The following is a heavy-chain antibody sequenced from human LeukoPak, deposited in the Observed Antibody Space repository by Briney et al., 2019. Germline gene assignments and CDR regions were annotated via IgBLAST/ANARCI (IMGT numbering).Heavy chain of an antibody. CDR1: GGSFSGYY. V-gene: IGHV4-34*01. Sequence: PSETLPLTCAVYGGSFSGYYWSWIRQPPGKGLEWIGEINHSGSTNYNPSLKSRVTISVDTSKNQFSLKLSSVTAADTAVYYCARGGRRYCSGGSCYSVMYNWFDPWGQGTLVTVSS. CDR3: ARGGRRYCSGGSCYSVMYNWFDP. J-gene: IGHJ5*02. D-gene: IGHD2-15*01. CDR2: INHSGST.